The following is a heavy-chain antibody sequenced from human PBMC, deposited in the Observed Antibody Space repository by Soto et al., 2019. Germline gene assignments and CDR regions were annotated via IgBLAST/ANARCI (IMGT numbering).Heavy chain of an antibody. J-gene: IGHJ5*02. V-gene: IGHV4-34*01. CDR2: INHSGST. Sequence: QVQLQQWGAGLLKPSETLSLTCAVYGGSFSGYYWSWIRQPPGKGLEWIGEINHSGSTNYNPSLNSRVTISLDTSKNQFSLKLSSVTAADTAVYYCARVEASIAARPTNPWGQGTLVTVSS. D-gene: IGHD6-6*01. CDR3: ARVEASIAARPTNP. CDR1: GGSFSGYY.